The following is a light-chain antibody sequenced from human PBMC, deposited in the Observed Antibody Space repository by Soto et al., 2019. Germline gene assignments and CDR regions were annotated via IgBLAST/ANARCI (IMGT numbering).Light chain of an antibody. CDR3: QQYISTRT. CDR1: QNIRGW. Sequence: DVQMTQSPSTLSASIGDRVTITCRAGQNIRGWLAWYQQKPGRAPKLLIYGASTLEGGVPSRFSGTGYGTEFTLIISSLQPDDSATYYCQQYISTRTFGQGTKVEVK. CDR2: GAS. J-gene: IGKJ1*01. V-gene: IGKV1-5*03.